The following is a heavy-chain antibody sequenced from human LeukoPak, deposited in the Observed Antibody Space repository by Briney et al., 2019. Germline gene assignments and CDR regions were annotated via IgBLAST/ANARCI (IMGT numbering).Heavy chain of an antibody. D-gene: IGHD2-2*01. J-gene: IGHJ6*03. CDR1: GGTFSSYA. CDR2: IIPIFGTA. V-gene: IGHV1-69*13. CDR3: ARAARYCSSTSCYPRGGYYYYYMDV. Sequence: GASVKVSCKASGGTFSSYAISWVRQAPGQGLEWMGGIIPIFGTANYAQKFQGRVTITADESTSTAYMELSSLRSEDTAVYYCARAARYCSSTSCYPRGGYYYYYMDVWGKGTTVTVSS.